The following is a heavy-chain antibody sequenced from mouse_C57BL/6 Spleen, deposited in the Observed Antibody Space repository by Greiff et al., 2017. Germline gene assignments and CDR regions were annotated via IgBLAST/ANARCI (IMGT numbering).Heavy chain of an antibody. CDR2: IYPGDGDT. Sequence: QVQLQQSGPELVKPGASVKISCKASGYAFSSSWMNWVKQRPGKGLEWIGRIYPGDGDTNYNGKFKGKATLTADKSSSTAYMQLSSLTSEDSAVYFCARSGTVGFDYWGQGTTLTVSS. D-gene: IGHD1-1*01. V-gene: IGHV1-82*01. CDR1: GYAFSSSW. J-gene: IGHJ2*01. CDR3: ARSGTVGFDY.